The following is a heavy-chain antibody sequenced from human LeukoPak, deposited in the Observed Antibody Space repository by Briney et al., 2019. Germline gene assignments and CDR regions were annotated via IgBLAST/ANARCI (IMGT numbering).Heavy chain of an antibody. D-gene: IGHD3-10*01. CDR2: IRYDGSNK. J-gene: IGHJ5*02. Sequence: GGSLRLSCAASDFSFITYAMSWVRQAPGKGLEWVAFIRYDGSNKYYADSVKGRFTISRDNSKNTLYLQMNSLRAEDTAVYYCARSTYGSGSYWFDPWGQGTLVTVSS. CDR1: DFSFITYA. CDR3: ARSTYGSGSYWFDP. V-gene: IGHV3-30*02.